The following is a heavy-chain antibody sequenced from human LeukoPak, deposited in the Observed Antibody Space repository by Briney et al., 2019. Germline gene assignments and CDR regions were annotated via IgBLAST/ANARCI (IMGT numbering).Heavy chain of an antibody. CDR3: ARILDNDSSGYYVFDY. J-gene: IGHJ4*02. CDR1: RFSLSTSGMC. V-gene: IGHV2-70*11. CDR2: IDWDDDK. D-gene: IGHD3-22*01. Sequence: ASGPALLKPTQTLTLTCTFSRFSLSTSGMCVSWIRQPPGKALEWLSRIDWDDDKYYSTSLKTRLTISKDTSKNQVVLTMTNMDPVDTATYYCARILDNDSSGYYVFDYWGQGTLVTVSS.